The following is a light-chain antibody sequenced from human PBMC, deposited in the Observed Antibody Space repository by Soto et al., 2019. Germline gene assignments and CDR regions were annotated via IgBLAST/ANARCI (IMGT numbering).Light chain of an antibody. Sequence: GARAPITCRASQDLSSWLAWYQQKPGKAPKLLISAASSLQAGVPSRFSGSGSGTDFTLIICSLQPEDFATYYCHQPINCPKTFGQGTRLEI. CDR2: AAS. J-gene: IGKJ5*01. CDR1: QDLSSW. CDR3: HQPINCPKT. V-gene: IGKV1D-12*01.